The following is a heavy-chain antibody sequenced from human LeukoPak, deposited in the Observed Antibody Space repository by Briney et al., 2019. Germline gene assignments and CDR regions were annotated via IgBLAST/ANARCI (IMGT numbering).Heavy chain of an antibody. Sequence: ASVKVSCKVSGYTLTELSMHWVRQAPGKGLEWMGGFDPEDGETIYAQKFQGRVTMTEDTSTDTAYMELSSLRSEDTAVYYCATGDRITMVRDPYGMDVWGQGTTVTVSS. CDR1: GYTLTELS. CDR3: ATGDRITMVRDPYGMDV. CDR2: FDPEDGET. V-gene: IGHV1-24*01. D-gene: IGHD3-10*01. J-gene: IGHJ6*02.